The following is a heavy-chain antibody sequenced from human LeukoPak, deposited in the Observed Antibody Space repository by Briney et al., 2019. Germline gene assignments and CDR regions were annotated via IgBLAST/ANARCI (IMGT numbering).Heavy chain of an antibody. D-gene: IGHD5-18*01. CDR1: GGSISSYY. Sequence: SETLSLTCTVSGGSISSYYWSWIRQSAGKGLEWIGYIYYSGSTNYNPSLKSRVTISVDTSKNQFSLKLSSVTAADTAVYYCARVADTGPYYYYYMDVWGKGTTVTVSS. CDR3: ARVADTGPYYYYYMDV. J-gene: IGHJ6*03. V-gene: IGHV4-59*01. CDR2: IYYSGST.